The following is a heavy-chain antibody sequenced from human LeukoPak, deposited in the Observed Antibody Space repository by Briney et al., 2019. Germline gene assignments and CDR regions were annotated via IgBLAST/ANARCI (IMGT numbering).Heavy chain of an antibody. D-gene: IGHD6-13*01. CDR2: INPNSGGT. J-gene: IGHJ4*02. Sequence: GASVKVSCKASGYTSTGYYMHWVRQAPGQGLEWMGWINPNSGGTNYAQKFQGRVTMTRDTSISTAYMELSRLRSDDTAVYYCARLSYSSSWYFDYWGQGTLVTVSS. CDR1: GYTSTGYY. V-gene: IGHV1-2*02. CDR3: ARLSYSSSWYFDY.